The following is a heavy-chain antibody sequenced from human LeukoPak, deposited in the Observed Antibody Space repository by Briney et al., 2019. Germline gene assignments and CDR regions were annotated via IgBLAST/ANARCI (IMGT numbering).Heavy chain of an antibody. J-gene: IGHJ4*02. V-gene: IGHV3-30*18. Sequence: GGSLRLSCAASGFTFSSYGMHWVRQAPGKGLEWVAVISYDGSNKYYADSVKGRFTISRDNSKNTLYVKMNRLRAEDTDVDYCAKEWGYYYILTGYLNWGQGTLVTVSS. CDR3: AKEWGYYYILTGYLN. D-gene: IGHD3-9*01. CDR2: ISYDGSNK. CDR1: GFTFSSYG.